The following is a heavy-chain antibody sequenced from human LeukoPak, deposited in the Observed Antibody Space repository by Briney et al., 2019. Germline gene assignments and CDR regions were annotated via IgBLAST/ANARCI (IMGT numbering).Heavy chain of an antibody. CDR1: GFTFSSYA. Sequence: GGSLRLSCAASGFTFSSYAMSWVRQAPGKGLEWVSAISGSGGSTYYADSVKGRFTISRDNSKNTLYLQMNSLRAEDTAVYYCAKPSGSYYGYYYYYYMDAWGKGTTVTVSS. V-gene: IGHV3-23*01. J-gene: IGHJ6*03. D-gene: IGHD1-26*01. CDR3: AKPSGSYYGYYYYYYMDA. CDR2: ISGSGGST.